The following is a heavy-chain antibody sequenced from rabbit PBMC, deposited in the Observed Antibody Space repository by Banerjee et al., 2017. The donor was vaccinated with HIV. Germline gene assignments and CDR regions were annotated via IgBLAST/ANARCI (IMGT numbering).Heavy chain of an antibody. CDR1: GFSFSYYYY. D-gene: IGHD6-1*01. Sequence: QSLEESGGDLVQPEGSLTLTCKASGFSFSYYYYVCWVRQAPGKGLEWIGCINPGSSGTTYYATWAKGRFTISKTSSTTVTLQMTSLTVADTATYFCARDAYSGYGYEFDLWGPGTLVTVS. CDR3: ARDAYSGYGYEFDL. V-gene: IGHV1S40*01. J-gene: IGHJ4*01. CDR2: INPGSSGTT.